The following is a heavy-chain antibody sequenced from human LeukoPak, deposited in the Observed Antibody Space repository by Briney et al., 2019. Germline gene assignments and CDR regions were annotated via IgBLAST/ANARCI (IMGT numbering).Heavy chain of an antibody. V-gene: IGHV3-43D*03. D-gene: IGHD4-23*01. CDR1: GFTFDDYA. CDR3: LTIVETPIDAFDI. Sequence: GGSLRLSCAASGFTFDDYAMHWVRQAPGKGLEWVSLISWDGGSTYYADSVKGRFTISRDTSKNSLYLQMNSLRAEDTAVYYCLTIVETPIDAFDIWGQGAMVTVSS. CDR2: ISWDGGST. J-gene: IGHJ3*02.